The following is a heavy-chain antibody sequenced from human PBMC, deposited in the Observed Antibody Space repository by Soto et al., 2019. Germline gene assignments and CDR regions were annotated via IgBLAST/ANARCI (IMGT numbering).Heavy chain of an antibody. Sequence: PGESLKISCKGSGYSFTSYWIGWVRQMPGKGLEWMGIIYPGDSDTRYSPSFQGQVTISADKSISTAYLQWSSLKASDTAMYYCARSSSCWQTDRYYYYGMDVWGQGTTVTVSS. CDR1: GYSFTSYW. J-gene: IGHJ6*02. D-gene: IGHD6-19*01. V-gene: IGHV5-51*01. CDR2: IYPGDSDT. CDR3: ARSSSCWQTDRYYYYGMDV.